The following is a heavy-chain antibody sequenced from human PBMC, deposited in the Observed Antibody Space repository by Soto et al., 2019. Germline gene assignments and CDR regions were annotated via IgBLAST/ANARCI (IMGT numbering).Heavy chain of an antibody. CDR3: ATGRDGYNRTFDY. CDR2: ISYGGSNK. CDR1: GFTFSSYA. Sequence: QVQLVESGGGVVQPGRSLRLSCAASGFTFSSYAMHWVRQAPGKGLEWVAVISYGGSNKYYADSVKGRFTISRDNSKNTLYLQMNSLRAEDTAVYYCATGRDGYNRTFDYWGQGTLVTVSS. J-gene: IGHJ4*02. D-gene: IGHD5-12*01. V-gene: IGHV3-30-3*01.